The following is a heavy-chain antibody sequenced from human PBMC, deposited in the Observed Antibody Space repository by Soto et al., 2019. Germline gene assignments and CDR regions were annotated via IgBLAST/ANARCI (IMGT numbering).Heavy chain of an antibody. Sequence: ARESRSLSCSASGFMFSGSAMHWVRPAPGKGPEYVSVISNNVRDTYYADSVKGRLTIARDNSKNTAQLPMNSLRTEDTAVYYCGRDNYGPVIFDCLGQGTLVNVSS. CDR1: GFMFSGSA. D-gene: IGHD3-16*01. V-gene: IGHV3-64D*06. CDR2: ISNNVRDT. J-gene: IGHJ4*02. CDR3: GRDNYGPVIFDC.